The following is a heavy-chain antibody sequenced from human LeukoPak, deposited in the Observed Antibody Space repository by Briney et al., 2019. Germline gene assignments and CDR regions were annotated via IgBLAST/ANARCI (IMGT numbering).Heavy chain of an antibody. D-gene: IGHD4-17*01. CDR1: GYTFTGYY. CDR3: AREKGHYGDYRGRMDV. J-gene: IGHJ6*02. CDR2: INPNSGGT. Sequence: ASVKVSCKASGYTFTGYYMRWVRQAPGQGLEWMGWINPNSGGTNYAQKFQGRVTMTRDTSISTAYMELSRLRSDDTAVYYCAREKGHYGDYRGRMDVWGQGTTVTVSS. V-gene: IGHV1-2*02.